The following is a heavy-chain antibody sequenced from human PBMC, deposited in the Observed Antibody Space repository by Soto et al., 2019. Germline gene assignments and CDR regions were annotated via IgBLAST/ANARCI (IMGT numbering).Heavy chain of an antibody. V-gene: IGHV4-59*01. D-gene: IGHD6-13*01. CDR1: GTSIKTYC. Sequence: QVQLQESGPGLVKPSETLSLTCSVSGTSIKTYCWSWIRRPPGKGLEWIGNICSTGNTNYNPSRKNRVSIYIDTSKNQSSLKLTSLTAADTALYYCARDGGAAGDRCECDVWGQGTLVTVSS. CDR2: ICSTGNT. J-gene: IGHJ4*02. CDR3: ARDGGAAGDRCECDV.